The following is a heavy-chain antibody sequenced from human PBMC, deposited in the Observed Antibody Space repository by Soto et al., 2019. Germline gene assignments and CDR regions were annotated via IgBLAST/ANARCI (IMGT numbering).Heavy chain of an antibody. CDR3: AFSLLLRYFDWSDY. V-gene: IGHV3-23*01. CDR2: ISGSGGST. D-gene: IGHD3-9*01. CDR1: GFSLSDYA. J-gene: IGHJ4*02. Sequence: GGSLRLSCVASGFSLSDYAVNWVRQAPGKGLEWVSAISGSGGSTYYADSVKGRFTISRDNSKNTLYLQMNSLRAEDTAVYYCAFSLLLRYFDWSDYWGPGTLVTVSS.